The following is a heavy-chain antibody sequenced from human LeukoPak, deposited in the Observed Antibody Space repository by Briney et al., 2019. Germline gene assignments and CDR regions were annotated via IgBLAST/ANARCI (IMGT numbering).Heavy chain of an antibody. CDR1: GFTFDDYA. V-gene: IGHV3-9*01. Sequence: PGRSLRLSCAASGFTFDDYAMHWVRQAPGKGLEWVSGISWNSGSIGYADSVKGRFTISRDNAKNSLYLQMNSLSAEDTAVYYCARAETYQLGRDYWGQGTLVTVSS. J-gene: IGHJ4*02. D-gene: IGHD2-2*01. CDR3: ARAETYQLGRDY. CDR2: ISWNSGSI.